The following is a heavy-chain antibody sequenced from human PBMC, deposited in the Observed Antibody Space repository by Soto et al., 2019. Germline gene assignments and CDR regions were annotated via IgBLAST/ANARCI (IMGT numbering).Heavy chain of an antibody. CDR3: AKCIFWRDYYYGMDV. CDR1: AYTFTGYS. Sequence: XXVKVSCKASAYTFTGYSMHCVRHAPGQGLEWMGWINPNSGGTNYAQKFQGWVTMTRDTSISTAYMELNSLRAEDTALYYCAKCIFWRDYYYGMDVWGQGTTVTVSS. J-gene: IGHJ6*02. CDR2: INPNSGGT. V-gene: IGHV1-2*04. D-gene: IGHD3-3*01.